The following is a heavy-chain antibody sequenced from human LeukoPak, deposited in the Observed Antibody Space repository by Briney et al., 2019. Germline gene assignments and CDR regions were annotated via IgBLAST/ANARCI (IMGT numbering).Heavy chain of an antibody. V-gene: IGHV5-51*01. CDR1: GYSFNTYW. Sequence: GASLKISCRGSGYSFNTYWIGWVRQIPGKRLELMGIIYPGDSDTRYSPSFQGQVTMSADKSINTAYQQWSSLKASDTAMYYCARRQGCSSTSCPPDYWGQGTLVTVSS. J-gene: IGHJ4*02. CDR2: IYPGDSDT. D-gene: IGHD2-2*01. CDR3: ARRQGCSSTSCPPDY.